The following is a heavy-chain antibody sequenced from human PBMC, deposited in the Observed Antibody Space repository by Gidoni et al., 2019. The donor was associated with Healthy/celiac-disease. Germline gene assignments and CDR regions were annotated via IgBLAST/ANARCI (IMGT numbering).Heavy chain of an antibody. CDR3: ASGRVYYDFWSGYGNCDAFDI. Sequence: HVQLQQWCAGLLKPAETLSLTCAVYGGSFSGYYWSWISPPPGKGLEWIGEIHHSGSPNYNPSLKSRVTISVDTSKNQFSLKLSSVTAADTAVYYCASGRVYYDFWSGYGNCDAFDIWGQGTMVTVSS. J-gene: IGHJ3*02. D-gene: IGHD3-3*01. CDR2: IHHSGSP. CDR1: GGSFSGYY. V-gene: IGHV4-34*01.